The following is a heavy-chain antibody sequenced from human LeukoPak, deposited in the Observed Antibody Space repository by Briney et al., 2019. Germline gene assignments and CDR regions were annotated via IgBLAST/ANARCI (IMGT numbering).Heavy chain of an antibody. V-gene: IGHV4-59*02. J-gene: IGHJ6*02. D-gene: IGHD1-26*01. CDR1: GASVSSFY. CDR2: MYCSGTT. Sequence: SETLSLTCTVSGASVSSFYWNWIRQPPGKGLEWIGSMYCSGTTNYDPSFKSRVTISLDTSKNEFSLRLKSLTAADTAVYYCAGQVGARIRYYYTSGLDVWGQGTTVAVSS. CDR3: AGQVGARIRYYYTSGLDV.